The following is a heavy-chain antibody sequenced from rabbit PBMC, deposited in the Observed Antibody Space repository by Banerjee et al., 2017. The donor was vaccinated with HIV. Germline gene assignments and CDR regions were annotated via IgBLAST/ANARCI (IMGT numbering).Heavy chain of an antibody. J-gene: IGHJ4*01. D-gene: IGHD8-1*01. CDR1: GIDFSSYYH. Sequence: QSLEESGGDLVKPGASLTLTCTASGIDFSSYYHMCWVRQAPGKGLEWIGCIYAGSSGSTYYASWVKGRFTISKTSSTTVILQMTSLTAADTAIYFCASTYGISDRAFNLWGPGTLVTVS. CDR2: IYAGSSGST. V-gene: IGHV1S40*01. CDR3: ASTYGISDRAFNL.